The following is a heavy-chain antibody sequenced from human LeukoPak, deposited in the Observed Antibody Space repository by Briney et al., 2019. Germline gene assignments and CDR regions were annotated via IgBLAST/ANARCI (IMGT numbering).Heavy chain of an antibody. CDR3: ARGSHYDFWSGYSAPGQFDY. Sequence: SETLSLTCTVSGGSLSNYYWSWIRQPPGKGLEWIGYIYYSGSTNYNPSLKSRVTISVDTSKNQFSLKLSSVTAADTAVYYCARGSHYDFWSGYSAPGQFDYWGQGTLVTVSS. V-gene: IGHV4-59*01. J-gene: IGHJ4*02. CDR1: GGSLSNYY. CDR2: IYYSGST. D-gene: IGHD3-3*01.